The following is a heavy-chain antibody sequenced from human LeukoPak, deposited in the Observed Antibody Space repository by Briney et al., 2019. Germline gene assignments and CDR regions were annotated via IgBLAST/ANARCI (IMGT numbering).Heavy chain of an antibody. Sequence: SETLSLTCTVSGGSISSTSYYWGWIRQPPGKGLEWIGSINFSGSTYYNPSLKSRVTISVDTSKNQFSLKVSSVTAADTAVYYCARSSSSLGMYWGQGALVTVSS. CDR2: INFSGST. CDR3: ARSSSSLGMY. D-gene: IGHD1-14*01. J-gene: IGHJ4*02. V-gene: IGHV4-39*01. CDR1: GGSISSTSYY.